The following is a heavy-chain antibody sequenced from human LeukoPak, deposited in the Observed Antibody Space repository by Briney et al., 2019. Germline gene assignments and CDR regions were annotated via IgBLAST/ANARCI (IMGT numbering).Heavy chain of an antibody. D-gene: IGHD3-10*01. V-gene: IGHV3-48*01. CDR1: GFTFSSYG. Sequence: PGGSLRLSCGASGFTFSSYGMHWVRQAPGKGLEWVSYISSSSSSIHYADSVKGRFTISRDDAKNSLYLQMNSLRAEDTAVYYCARDLGPVHSGYWGQGTLVTVSS. CDR3: ARDLGPVHSGY. J-gene: IGHJ4*02. CDR2: ISSSSSSI.